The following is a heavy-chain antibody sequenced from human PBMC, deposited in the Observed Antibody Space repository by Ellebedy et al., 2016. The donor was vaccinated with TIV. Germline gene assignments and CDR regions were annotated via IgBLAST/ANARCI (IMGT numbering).Heavy chain of an antibody. Sequence: PGGSLRLSCAASGFTLRSYSMNWVRQAPGKGLEWVSYISSSSTIYYADSVKGRFTISRDNAKNSLYLQMNSLRAEDTAVYYCARDPLGNYGDYVDYWGQGTLVTVSS. J-gene: IGHJ4*02. CDR3: ARDPLGNYGDYVDY. CDR1: GFTLRSYS. D-gene: IGHD4-17*01. CDR2: ISSSSTI. V-gene: IGHV3-48*01.